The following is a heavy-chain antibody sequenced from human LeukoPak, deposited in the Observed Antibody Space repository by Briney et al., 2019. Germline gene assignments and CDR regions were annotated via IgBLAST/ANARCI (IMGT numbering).Heavy chain of an antibody. V-gene: IGHV1-2*02. D-gene: IGHD6-19*01. CDR3: ARGKQWLGAPSHMDV. Sequence: GASVKVSCKASGYTFTGYYMHWVRQAPGQGLEWMGWINPNSGGTNYAQKFQGRVTMTRDTSISTAYMELSRLRSDDTAVYYCARGKQWLGAPSHMDVWGEGTTVTISS. J-gene: IGHJ6*03. CDR2: INPNSGGT. CDR1: GYTFTGYY.